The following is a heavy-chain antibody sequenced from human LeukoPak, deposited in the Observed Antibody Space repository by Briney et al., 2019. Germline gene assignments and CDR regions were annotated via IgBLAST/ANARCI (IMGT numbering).Heavy chain of an antibody. CDR1: GGSFSGYY. CDR3: ARVLAAAGNNWFDP. V-gene: IGHV4-34*01. D-gene: IGHD6-13*01. CDR2: IYYSGST. J-gene: IGHJ5*02. Sequence: SETLSLTCAVYGGSFSGYYWGWIRRPPGKGLEWIGSIYYSGSTYFNPSLKSRVTISVDTSKNQFSLKLSSVTAADTAVYCCARVLAAAGNNWFDPWGQGTLVTVSS.